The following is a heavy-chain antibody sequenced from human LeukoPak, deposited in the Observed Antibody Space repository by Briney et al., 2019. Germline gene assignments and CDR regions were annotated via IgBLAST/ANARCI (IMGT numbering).Heavy chain of an antibody. J-gene: IGHJ3*02. Sequence: AGGSLRLSCAASGFTFSSYAMSWVRQAPGQGLEWVSAISGSVGSTYYADSVKGRFTISRDNSKNTLYLQMNSLRAEDTAVYYCANWPDAFDIWGQGTMVTVSS. V-gene: IGHV3-23*01. CDR1: GFTFSSYA. CDR2: ISGSVGST. CDR3: ANWPDAFDI.